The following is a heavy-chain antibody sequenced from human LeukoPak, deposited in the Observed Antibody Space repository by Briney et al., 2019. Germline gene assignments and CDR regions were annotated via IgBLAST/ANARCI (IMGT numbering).Heavy chain of an antibody. CDR1: GFTFSNAW. D-gene: IGHD4-11*01. Sequence: GGSLRLSCAASGFTFSNAWMSWVRQAPGKGLEWVGRIKSKTDGGTTDYAAPVKGRFTISRDDSKNTLYLQMNSLKTEDTAVYYCTTEEYSNYPRRRRFDYWGQGTLVTVSS. CDR2: IKSKTDGGTT. CDR3: TTEEYSNYPRRRRFDY. V-gene: IGHV3-15*01. J-gene: IGHJ4*02.